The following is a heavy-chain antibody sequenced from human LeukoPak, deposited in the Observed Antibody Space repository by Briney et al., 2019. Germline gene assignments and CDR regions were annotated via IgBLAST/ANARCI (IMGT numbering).Heavy chain of an antibody. Sequence: PSETLSLTCTVSGGSISSYYWSWIRQPPGKGLEWIGYIYYSESTNYNPSLKSRVTISVDTSKNQFSLKLSSVTAADTAVYYCARHPYGDYAFDIWGQGTMVTVSS. CDR2: IYYSEST. CDR3: ARHPYGDYAFDI. CDR1: GGSISSYY. J-gene: IGHJ3*02. V-gene: IGHV4-59*08. D-gene: IGHD4-17*01.